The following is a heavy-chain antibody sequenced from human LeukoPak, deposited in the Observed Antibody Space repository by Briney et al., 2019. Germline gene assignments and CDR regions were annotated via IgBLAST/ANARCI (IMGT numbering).Heavy chain of an antibody. D-gene: IGHD1-26*01. CDR2: INPSGGST. Sequence: ASVKVSCKASGYTFTSYYMHWVRQAPGQGLEWMGIINPSGGSTSYAQKFQGRVTMTRDTSTSTAYMELSSLRSEDTAVYYCARDKGATTPRDNWFDPWGQGTLVTVSS. CDR3: ARDKGATTPRDNWFDP. J-gene: IGHJ5*02. CDR1: GYTFTSYY. V-gene: IGHV1-46*01.